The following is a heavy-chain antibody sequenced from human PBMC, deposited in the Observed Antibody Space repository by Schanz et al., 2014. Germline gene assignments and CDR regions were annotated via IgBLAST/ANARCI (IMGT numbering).Heavy chain of an antibody. Sequence: EVQLLESGGGLVKPGGSLRLSCEASEFTFSSYKMNWVRQAPGKGLEWVANIKQDGSEKYYVDAVKGRFTISRDNAKNSMYLHMKSLRGEDTAVYYCARDNYYGSGSCAYWGQGTLXTVSS. D-gene: IGHD3-10*01. CDR2: IKQDGSEK. CDR1: EFTFSSYK. V-gene: IGHV3-7*04. J-gene: IGHJ4*02. CDR3: ARDNYYGSGSCAY.